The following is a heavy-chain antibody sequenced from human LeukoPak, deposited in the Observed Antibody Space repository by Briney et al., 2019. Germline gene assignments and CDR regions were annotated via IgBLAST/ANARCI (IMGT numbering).Heavy chain of an antibody. V-gene: IGHV3-23*01. CDR3: AKSSYYDTSGYNREYYFDC. J-gene: IGHJ4*02. CDR1: EFTFSSYS. CDR2: ITGSGGST. Sequence: GGSLRLSCAASEFTFSSYSMSWVRQAPGKGLEWVSSITGSGGSTYFADSVKGRFTISRDNSRNTLYLQLNSLRAEDTAVYYRAKSSYYDTSGYNREYYFDCWGQGTLVTVSS. D-gene: IGHD3-22*01.